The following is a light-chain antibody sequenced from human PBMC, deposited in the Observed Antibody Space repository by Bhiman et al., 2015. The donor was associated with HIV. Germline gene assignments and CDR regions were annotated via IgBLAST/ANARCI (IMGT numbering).Light chain of an antibody. J-gene: IGLJ1*01. CDR2: DVS. Sequence: QSALPQPASVSGSPGQSITISCTGGTNDIGAYNYVSWYQQHPGKAPKLIIFDVSHRPSGVSDRFSGSQSGVTASLTISGLQAEDEADYYCSSLTSSLTYVFGTGTNVTVL. V-gene: IGLV2-14*03. CDR3: SSLTSSLTYV. CDR1: TNDIGAYNY.